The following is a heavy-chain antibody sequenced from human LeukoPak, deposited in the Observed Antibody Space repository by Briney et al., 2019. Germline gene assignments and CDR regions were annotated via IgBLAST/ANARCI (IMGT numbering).Heavy chain of an antibody. CDR1: GFTFSSYA. Sequence: GGSLRLSCAASGFTFSSYAMTWVRQAPGKGLEWVSAISGSGGGTYYADSVKGRFTISRDNSKNTLYLQMNSLRAEDTAVYYCAKVSTMIVVVRGPFDYWGQGTLVTVSS. V-gene: IGHV3-23*01. J-gene: IGHJ4*02. CDR2: ISGSGGGT. D-gene: IGHD3-22*01. CDR3: AKVSTMIVVVRGPFDY.